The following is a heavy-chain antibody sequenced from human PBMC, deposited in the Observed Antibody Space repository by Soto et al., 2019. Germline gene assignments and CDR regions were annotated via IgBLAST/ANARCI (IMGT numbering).Heavy chain of an antibody. D-gene: IGHD4-17*01. J-gene: IGHJ6*02. V-gene: IGHV3-21*01. CDR1: GFTFSSYS. CDR2: ISSSSSYI. Sequence: GGSLRLSCAASGFTFSSYSMNWVRQAPGKGLEWVSSISSSSSYIYYADSVKGRFTISRDNAKNLLYLQMNSLRAEDTAVYYCARDRSEGYGDYGLYYYYYYGMDVWGQGTTVTVSS. CDR3: ARDRSEGYGDYGLYYYYYYGMDV.